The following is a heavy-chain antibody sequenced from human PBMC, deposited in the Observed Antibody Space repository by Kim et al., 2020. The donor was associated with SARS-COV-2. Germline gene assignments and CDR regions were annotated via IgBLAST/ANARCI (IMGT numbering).Heavy chain of an antibody. D-gene: IGHD3-10*01. CDR3: ATSRGYNYYGIDV. J-gene: IGHJ6*02. CDR1: GFTVSSNY. CDR2: IYGGGST. V-gene: IGHV3-53*01. Sequence: GGSLRLSCAASGFTVSSNYMTWVRQAPGKGLDWVSIIYGGGSTYYADSVKGRFTISRDNSKNTLYLQMNSLRVDDMAVYYCATSRGYNYYGIDVWGQGTTVTVSS.